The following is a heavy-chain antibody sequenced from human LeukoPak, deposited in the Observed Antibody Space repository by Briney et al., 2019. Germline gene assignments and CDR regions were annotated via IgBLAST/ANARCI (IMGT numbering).Heavy chain of an antibody. D-gene: IGHD4-17*01. CDR1: GFTFSSYS. J-gene: IGHJ4*02. V-gene: IGHV3-48*02. CDR3: ARRAYGDDSFDY. Sequence: GGSLRLPCAASGFTFSSYSMNWVRKAPGKGLEWVSYITSGSSPIYYADSVQGRFTISRDNAKNSLYLQMNSLRDEDTAVYYCARRAYGDDSFDYWGQGTLVTVSS. CDR2: ITSGSSPI.